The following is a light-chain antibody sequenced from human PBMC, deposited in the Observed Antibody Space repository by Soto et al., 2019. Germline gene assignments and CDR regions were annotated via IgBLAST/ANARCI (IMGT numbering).Light chain of an antibody. CDR1: QSVSSSY. V-gene: IGKV3-20*01. Sequence: EIVLTQSPGTLSLSPGERATLSCRASQSVSSSYLAWYQQKPGQAPRLLIYGASSRATGIPDNFSGSGSGTDFTLTISRLEPEDFAVYYCQQYGSSPLITFGQGTRLEI. J-gene: IGKJ5*01. CDR2: GAS. CDR3: QQYGSSPLIT.